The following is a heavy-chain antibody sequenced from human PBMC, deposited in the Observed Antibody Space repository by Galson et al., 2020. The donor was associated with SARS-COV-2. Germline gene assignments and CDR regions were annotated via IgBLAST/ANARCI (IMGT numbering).Heavy chain of an antibody. D-gene: IGHD6-13*01. CDR2: ISSSSTI. CDR3: ASEGGSTLL. J-gene: IGHJ4*02. CDR1: GFTFSNYS. Sequence: GGSLRLSCAASGFTFSNYSMNWVRQAPGKGLEWVSYISSSSTIYYADSVKGRFTISRDNAKNSLYLQMNSLRDEDTAIYYCASEGGSTLLGGQGTLVTVSS. V-gene: IGHV3-48*02.